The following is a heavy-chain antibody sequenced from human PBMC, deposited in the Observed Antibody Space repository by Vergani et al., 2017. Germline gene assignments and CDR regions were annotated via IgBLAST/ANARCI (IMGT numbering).Heavy chain of an antibody. V-gene: IGHV3-23*01. J-gene: IGHJ3*02. CDR2: ISGSGGST. D-gene: IGHD3-22*01. Sequence: EVQLLESGGGLVQPGGSLRLSCAASGFTFSSYAMSWVRQAPGKGLEWVSAISGSGGSTYYADSVKGRFTISRDISKNTLYLQMNSLRAEDTAVYYCAKSREYYGSSGRSAFDIWGQGTMVTVSS. CDR3: AKSREYYGSSGRSAFDI. CDR1: GFTFSSYA.